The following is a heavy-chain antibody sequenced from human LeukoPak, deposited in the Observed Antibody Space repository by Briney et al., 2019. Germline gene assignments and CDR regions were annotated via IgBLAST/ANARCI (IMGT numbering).Heavy chain of an antibody. CDR2: IYYSGST. J-gene: IGHJ4*02. D-gene: IGHD1-26*01. CDR3: ARVPKASGSYYRHTTTPYYFDY. V-gene: IGHV4-38-2*02. Sequence: SETLSLTCTVSGYSISIGYYWGWIRQPPGKGLEWIGSIYYSGSTYYNPSLKSRVTISVDTSKNQFSLKLSSVTAADTAVYYCARVPKASGSYYRHTTTPYYFDYWGQGTLVTVSS. CDR1: GYSISIGYY.